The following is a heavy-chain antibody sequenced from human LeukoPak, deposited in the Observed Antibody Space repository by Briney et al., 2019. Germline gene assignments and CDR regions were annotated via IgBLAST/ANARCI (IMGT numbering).Heavy chain of an antibody. CDR1: GYSFIDYY. CDR2: INPNSGGT. V-gene: IGHV1-2*02. CDR3: ARETMVRGVIDQF. D-gene: IGHD3-10*01. Sequence: GASVKVSCKASGYSFIDYYMHWVRQAPGQGFEWRGWINPNSGGTNYAQKFQDRVSMTRDTSTSTAYMELRGLKSDDTAVYYCARETMVRGVIDQFWGQGTRVFVSS. J-gene: IGHJ4*01.